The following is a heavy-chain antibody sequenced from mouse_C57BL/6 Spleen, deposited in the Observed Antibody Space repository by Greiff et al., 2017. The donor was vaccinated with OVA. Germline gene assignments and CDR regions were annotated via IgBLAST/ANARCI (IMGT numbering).Heavy chain of an antibody. CDR1: GYSITSDY. CDR2: ISYSGST. CDR3: ARDRKGVVDY. J-gene: IGHJ2*01. V-gene: IGHV3-8*01. D-gene: IGHD1-1*01. Sequence: EVKLMESGPGLAKPSQTLSLTCSVTGYSITSDYWNWIRKFPGNKLEYMGYISYSGSTYYNPSLKSRISIPRDTSTNQNCRQWNSVTAEETATYYCARDRKGVVDYWGQGTTLTVSS.